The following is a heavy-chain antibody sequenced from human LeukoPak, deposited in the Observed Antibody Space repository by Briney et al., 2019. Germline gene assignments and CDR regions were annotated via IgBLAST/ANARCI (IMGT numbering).Heavy chain of an antibody. CDR2: IYYSGST. V-gene: IGHV4-59*12. D-gene: IGHD2-15*01. Sequence: PSETLSLTCTVSGGSISNYYWSWIRQPPGKGLEWIGYIYYSGSTNCNPSLKSRVTISLDTSKNQFSLKLSSVTAADTAVYCCARRRFVAATRGWFDPWGQGTLVTVSS. CDR1: GGSISNYY. CDR3: ARRRFVAATRGWFDP. J-gene: IGHJ5*02.